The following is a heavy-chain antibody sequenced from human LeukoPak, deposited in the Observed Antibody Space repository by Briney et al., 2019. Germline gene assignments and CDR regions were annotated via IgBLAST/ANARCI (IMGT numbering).Heavy chain of an antibody. J-gene: IGHJ4*02. CDR3: ARRIAAAGTFDY. V-gene: IGHV1-2*02. CDR2: INPHTGGT. D-gene: IGHD6-13*01. CDR1: GYTFTGYY. Sequence: RASVKVSCKASGYTFTGYYMHWVRQAPGQGLEWMGWINPHTGGTNYAQKFQGRVTMTRDASISTAYMELSRLRSDDTAVYYCARRIAAAGTFDYWGQGTLVTVSS.